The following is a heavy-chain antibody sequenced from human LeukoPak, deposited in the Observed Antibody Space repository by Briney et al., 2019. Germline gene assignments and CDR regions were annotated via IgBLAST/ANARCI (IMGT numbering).Heavy chain of an antibody. CDR2: IKSKTDGGTT. CDR3: TTDHYGAFGY. J-gene: IGHJ4*02. Sequence: GGSLRLSCAASGFTFSNAWMSWVRLAPGKGLEWVGRIKSKTDGGTTDYAAPVKGRFTISRDDSRNTLYLQMNSLKTEDTAVYFCTTDHYGAFGYWGQGTLVTVSS. CDR1: GFTFSNAW. V-gene: IGHV3-15*01. D-gene: IGHD4-17*01.